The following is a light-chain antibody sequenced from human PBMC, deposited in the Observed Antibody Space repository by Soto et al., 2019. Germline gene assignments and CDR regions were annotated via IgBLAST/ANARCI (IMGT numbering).Light chain of an antibody. CDR3: CSFALRSTLI. J-gene: IGLJ2*01. Sequence: QSALTQPASVSGSPGQSITISCTGTSSDVGNYNLVSWYQQYPGKAPKLMIYEGGKRPSGVSNRFSGSKSVNTASLTISGLQAEDEADYYCCSFALRSTLIFGGGTQLTVL. CDR1: SSDVGNYNL. V-gene: IGLV2-23*01. CDR2: EGG.